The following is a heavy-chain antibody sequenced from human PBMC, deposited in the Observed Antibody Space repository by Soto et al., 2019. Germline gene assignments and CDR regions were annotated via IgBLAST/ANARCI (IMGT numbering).Heavy chain of an antibody. D-gene: IGHD3-16*02. J-gene: IGHJ4*02. Sequence: ASVKVSCKASGGTFSSYAISWVRQAPGQGLEWMGGIIPIFGTANYAQKFQGRVTITADESTSTAYMELSSLRSEDTAVYYCARVIAFGGVIVPSFDYWGQGTPVTVSS. CDR2: IIPIFGTA. CDR3: ARVIAFGGVIVPSFDY. V-gene: IGHV1-69*13. CDR1: GGTFSSYA.